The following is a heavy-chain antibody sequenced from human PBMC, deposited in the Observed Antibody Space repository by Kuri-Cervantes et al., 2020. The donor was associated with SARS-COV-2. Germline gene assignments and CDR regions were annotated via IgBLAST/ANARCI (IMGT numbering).Heavy chain of an antibody. CDR3: ASAPGPYYYDSSGYYRFDY. CDR2: IYYSGNT. CDR1: AGSISSSSYY. J-gene: IGHJ4*02. Sequence: SEILSLTCTVPAGSISSSSYYRGWIRQPPGKGLEWIGSIYYSGNTYYNPSLKSRVTISVDTSKNQFTLKLSSVTAADTAVYYCASAPGPYYYDSSGYYRFDYWGQGTLVTVSS. D-gene: IGHD3-22*01. V-gene: IGHV4-39*01.